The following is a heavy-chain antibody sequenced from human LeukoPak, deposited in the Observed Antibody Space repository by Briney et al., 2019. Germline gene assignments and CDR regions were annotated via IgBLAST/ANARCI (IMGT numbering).Heavy chain of an antibody. Sequence: SETLSLTCAVSGYSISSGYYWGWIRQPPGKGLEWIGIIYLSGSTYYNPSLKSRVTISVDTSKNQFSLRVNSVTAADTAVYYRARHFVRSGRYWADYWGQGTLVTVSS. CDR2: IYLSGST. J-gene: IGHJ4*02. D-gene: IGHD1-26*01. CDR3: ARHFVRSGRYWADY. V-gene: IGHV4-38-2*01. CDR1: GYSISSGYY.